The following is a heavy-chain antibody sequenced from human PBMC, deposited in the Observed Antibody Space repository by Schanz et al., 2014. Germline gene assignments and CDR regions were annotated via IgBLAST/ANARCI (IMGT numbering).Heavy chain of an antibody. D-gene: IGHD1-26*01. CDR3: AKEGSIYWDRSVDY. V-gene: IGHV3-30*18. CDR2: ISYDGRHK. J-gene: IGHJ4*02. CDR1: GFTFSGYG. Sequence: QVQLVESGGGVVQPGRSLRLSCAASGFTFSGYGMHWVRQAPGKGLEWVAIISYDGRHKNYADSVKGRFTISRDNSKNTLHLQMNSLRPEDTAVYYCAKEGSIYWDRSVDYWGQGTLVTVSS.